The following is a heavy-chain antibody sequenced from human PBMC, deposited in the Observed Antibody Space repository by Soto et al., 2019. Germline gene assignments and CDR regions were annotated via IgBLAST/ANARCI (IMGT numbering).Heavy chain of an antibody. D-gene: IGHD7-27*01. J-gene: IGHJ4*02. CDR3: VRDLLGSGGHFDY. CDR2: IWYDGSNT. Sequence: GGSLSLSCASSGFIFSSFFRHWVRQAPGKGLEWVAHIWYDGSNTYYADSVKGRFTISRDNSRNTLYLQMNSLRAEDTAVYHCVRDLLGSGGHFDYWGQGTPVTVSS. V-gene: IGHV3-33*01. CDR1: GFIFSSFF.